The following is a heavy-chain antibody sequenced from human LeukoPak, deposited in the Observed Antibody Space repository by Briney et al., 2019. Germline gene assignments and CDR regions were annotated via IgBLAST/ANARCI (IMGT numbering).Heavy chain of an antibody. CDR1: GFTFDDYA. D-gene: IGHD3-22*01. V-gene: IGHV3-9*01. J-gene: IGHJ4*02. Sequence: GGSLRLSCAAPGFTFDDYAMHWVRQAPGKGLEWVSGISWNSGSIGYADSVKGRFTISRDNAKNSLYLQMNSLRAEDTALYYCAKDIRGGYYYDSSTFDYWGQGTLVTVSS. CDR3: AKDIRGGYYYDSSTFDY. CDR2: ISWNSGSI.